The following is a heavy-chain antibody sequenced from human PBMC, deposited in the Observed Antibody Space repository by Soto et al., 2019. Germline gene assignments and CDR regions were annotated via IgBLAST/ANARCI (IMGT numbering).Heavy chain of an antibody. CDR2: IWYDGSSK. J-gene: IGHJ6*02. CDR1: GFTFSTYG. D-gene: IGHD6-25*01. V-gene: IGHV3-33*01. CDR3: ARVTMRGSGYGLDV. Sequence: QVQLVESGGGVVQPGRSLRLSCAASGFTFSTYGMHWVRQAPGKGLEWVAVIWYDGSSKYYADSVKGRFTISRDNSKNKLYLQMDSLRAEDTAVYYCARVTMRGSGYGLDVWGQGTTVTVSS.